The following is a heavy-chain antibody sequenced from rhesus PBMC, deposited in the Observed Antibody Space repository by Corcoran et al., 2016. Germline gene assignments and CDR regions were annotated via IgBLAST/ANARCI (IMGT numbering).Heavy chain of an antibody. J-gene: IGHJ4*01. Sequence: VTLKESGPALVKPTQTLTLTCTFSGFSISTTGTGMGWIRQPPGKALEWLESSSLNDSKYYSTSLKSRLTISQDTSKNQVVMAMTNMDPVDTATYYCARVNFWSGPYFDYWGQGVLVTVSS. CDR3: ARVNFWSGPYFDY. CDR2: SSLNDSK. D-gene: IGHD3-3*01. V-gene: IGHV2-95*01. CDR1: GFSISTTGTG.